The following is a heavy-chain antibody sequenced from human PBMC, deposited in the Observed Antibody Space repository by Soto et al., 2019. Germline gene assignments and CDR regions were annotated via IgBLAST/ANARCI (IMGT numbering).Heavy chain of an antibody. J-gene: IGHJ4*02. CDR3: ARDEGGINTNFQGFDC. V-gene: IGHV3-48*02. Sequence: GGSLRLSCAASGFTFNTHAMTWVRQAPGKGLEWVSYISSSSITIYYADSVRGRFTISRDNAKNSLYLQMNSLRDEDSAVYYCARDEGGINTNFQGFDCWGQGTVVTVSS. CDR1: GFTFNTHA. D-gene: IGHD4-4*01. CDR2: ISSSSITI.